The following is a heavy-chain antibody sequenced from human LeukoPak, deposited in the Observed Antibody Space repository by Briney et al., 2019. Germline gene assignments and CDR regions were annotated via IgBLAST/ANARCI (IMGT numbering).Heavy chain of an antibody. D-gene: IGHD3-16*01. V-gene: IGHV3-33*01. CDR1: GFTFSSYG. CDR2: IWYDGSNK. CDR3: ARDRADFGDLEPFDY. Sequence: GGSLRLSCAASGFTFSSYGMHWVRQAPGKGLEWVAVIWYDGSNKYYADSVKGRFTISRDNSKNTLYLQMNSLRAEDTAVCYCARDRADFGDLEPFDYWGQGTLVTVSS. J-gene: IGHJ4*02.